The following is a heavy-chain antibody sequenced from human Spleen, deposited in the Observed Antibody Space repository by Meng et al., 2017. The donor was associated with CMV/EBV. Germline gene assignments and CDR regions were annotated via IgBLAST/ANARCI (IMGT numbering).Heavy chain of an antibody. J-gene: IGHJ6*02. CDR3: ARDRMPAAGSGDGMDV. V-gene: IGHV3-30*04. Sequence: GESLKISCEVSGFIFSGHAMNWVRQAPGKGLEWVAVILYDGSDKYYADSVKGRFTISGDNSKNTLYLQMNSLRVEDTAVYYCARDRMPAAGSGDGMDVWGQGTTVTVSS. CDR1: GFIFSGHA. D-gene: IGHD6-13*01. CDR2: ILYDGSDK.